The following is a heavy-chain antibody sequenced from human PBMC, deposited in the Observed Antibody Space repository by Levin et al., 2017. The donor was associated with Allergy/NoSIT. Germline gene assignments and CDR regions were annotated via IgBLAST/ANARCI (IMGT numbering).Heavy chain of an antibody. J-gene: IGHJ3*01. CDR3: ARRGYCSGGWCSGAFDV. V-gene: IGHV5-51*01. CDR2: IYPGDSDT. CDR1: GDSFSKYW. Sequence: GESLKISCKGSGDSFSKYWIGWVRQRPGKGLEWMGIIYPGDSDTAYSPSFQGQVTFSVDKSISTAYLRWSSLKAPDTAMYFCARRGYCSGGWCSGAFDVWGQGTMVTVSS. D-gene: IGHD2-15*01.